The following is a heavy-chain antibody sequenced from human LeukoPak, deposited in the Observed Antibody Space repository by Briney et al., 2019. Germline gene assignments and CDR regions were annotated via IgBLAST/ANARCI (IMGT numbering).Heavy chain of an antibody. J-gene: IGHJ6*03. V-gene: IGHV4-4*07. CDR1: GGSISSYY. CDR3: ARESILWFGELLARYYYYYYMDV. D-gene: IGHD3-10*01. CDR2: IYTSGST. Sequence: SETLSLTCTVSGGSISSYYWSWIRQPAGKGLEWIGRIYTSGSTNYNPSLKSRVTMSVDTSKNQFSLKLSSVTAADTAVYYCARESILWFGELLARYYYYYYMDVWGKGTTVTISS.